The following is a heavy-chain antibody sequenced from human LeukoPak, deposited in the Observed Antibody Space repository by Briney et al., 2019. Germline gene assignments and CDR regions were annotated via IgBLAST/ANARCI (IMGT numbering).Heavy chain of an antibody. CDR2: INSDGSST. CDR3: ARSYYYGSGSYYGY. CDR1: GFTFSNYW. J-gene: IGHJ4*02. D-gene: IGHD3-10*01. V-gene: IGHV3-74*01. Sequence: GGSLRLSCAASGFTFSNYWMHWVRQAPGKGLVWVSRINSDGSSTSYAGYVKGRFTISRDNAKNTLYLQMNSLRAGDTAVYYCARSYYYGSGSYYGYWGQGTLVTVSS.